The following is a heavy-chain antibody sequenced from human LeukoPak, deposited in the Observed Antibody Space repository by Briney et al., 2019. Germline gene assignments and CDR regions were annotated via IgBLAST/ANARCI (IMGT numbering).Heavy chain of an antibody. CDR2: IGGSGGTT. V-gene: IGHV3-23*01. D-gene: IGHD3-22*01. J-gene: IGHJ4*02. CDR3: ARDGNNYYDSSGYYLDY. Sequence: GGSLRLSLAAPGFTFNTMARTGFRQAPGKGLNGFSPIGGSGGTTYYADSVRGRFTISRHNSKNTLYLQMNSLRAEDTAVYYCARDGNNYYDSSGYYLDYWGQGTLVTVSS. CDR1: GFTFNTMA.